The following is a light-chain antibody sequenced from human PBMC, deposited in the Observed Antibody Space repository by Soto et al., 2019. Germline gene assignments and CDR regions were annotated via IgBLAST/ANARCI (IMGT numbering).Light chain of an antibody. J-gene: IGKJ1*01. Sequence: EIVMTQSPATLSVSPGDRATLSCRASQSVSSNLAWYQQKPGQAPRLLIHGASTRATGTPARFSGSGSGTEFTLTISSLQSEDFAVYYCQQYYNWLGTFGQGTKVEIK. V-gene: IGKV3-15*01. CDR3: QQYYNWLGT. CDR1: QSVSSN. CDR2: GAS.